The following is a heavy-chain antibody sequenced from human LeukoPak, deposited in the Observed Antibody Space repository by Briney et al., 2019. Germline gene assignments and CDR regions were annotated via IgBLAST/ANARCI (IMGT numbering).Heavy chain of an antibody. V-gene: IGHV1-69*05. CDR2: IIPIFGTA. Sequence: ASVKVSCKASGGTFSSYAISWVRQAPGQGLEWMGGIIPIFGTANYAQKFQGRVTITTDDSTSTAYMELSSLRSEDTAVHYCARYGDYGDYDYWGQGTLVTVSS. CDR1: GGTFSSYA. J-gene: IGHJ4*02. D-gene: IGHD4-17*01. CDR3: ARYGDYGDYDY.